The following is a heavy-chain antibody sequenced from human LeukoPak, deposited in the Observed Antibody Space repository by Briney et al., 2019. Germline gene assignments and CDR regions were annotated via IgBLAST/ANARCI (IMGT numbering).Heavy chain of an antibody. V-gene: IGHV3-7*01. CDR1: GFTFNNYW. CDR2: IKQDGSVK. J-gene: IGHJ5*01. CDR3: VRTSRSSSTDS. D-gene: IGHD6-6*01. Sequence: PGGSLRLSCAASGFTFNNYWVSWVRQAPGKGLEWVANIKQDGSVKNYVDYMEGRFTISRDNAKNSLYLQMNGLRAEDTAVYYCVRTSRSSSTDSWGQGTLVTVSS.